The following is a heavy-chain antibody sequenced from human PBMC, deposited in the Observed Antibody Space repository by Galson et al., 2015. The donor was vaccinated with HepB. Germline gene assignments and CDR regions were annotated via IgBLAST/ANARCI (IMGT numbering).Heavy chain of an antibody. V-gene: IGHV3-74*01. D-gene: IGHD6-19*01. CDR1: GFTFSSYW. Sequence: SLRLSCAASGFTFSSYWMHWVRQAPGKGLVWVSRINSDGSSTSYADSVKGRFTISRDNAKNTLYLQMNSLRAEDTAVYYCARVGFIGVAGYYYYYGMDVWGQGTTVTVSS. J-gene: IGHJ6*02. CDR3: ARVGFIGVAGYYYYYGMDV. CDR2: INSDGSST.